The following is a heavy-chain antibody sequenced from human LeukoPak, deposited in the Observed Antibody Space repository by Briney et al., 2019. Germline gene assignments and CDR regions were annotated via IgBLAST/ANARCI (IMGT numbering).Heavy chain of an antibody. CDR3: AKVEDSSGWVDY. CDR2: ISYDGSNK. V-gene: IGHV3-30*18. J-gene: IGHJ4*02. D-gene: IGHD6-19*01. CDR1: GFTFSSYA. Sequence: PGGSLRLSCAASGFTFSSYAMHWVRQAPGKGLEWAAVISYDGSNKYYADSVKGRFTISRDNSKNTLYLQMNSLRAEDTAVYYCAKVEDSSGWVDYWGQGTLVTVSS.